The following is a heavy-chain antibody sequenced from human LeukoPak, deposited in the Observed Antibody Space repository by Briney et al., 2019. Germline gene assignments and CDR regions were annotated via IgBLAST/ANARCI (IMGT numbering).Heavy chain of an antibody. Sequence: ASVKVSCRASGYTFISYGISWVRQAPGQGVEWMGWISAYNGNTNYAQKLQGRVTMTTDTSTSTAYMEPRSLRSDDTAVYYCARERALSMVRGVHLNDAFDIWGQGTMVTVSS. V-gene: IGHV1-18*04. CDR3: ARERALSMVRGVHLNDAFDI. J-gene: IGHJ3*02. CDR2: ISAYNGNT. D-gene: IGHD3-10*01. CDR1: GYTFISYG.